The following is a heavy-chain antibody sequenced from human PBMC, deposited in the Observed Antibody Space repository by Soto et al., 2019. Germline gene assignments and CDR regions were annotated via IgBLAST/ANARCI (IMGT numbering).Heavy chain of an antibody. D-gene: IGHD3-3*01. J-gene: IGHJ6*03. CDR3: ARQSIFGGGTSHQKYYYYYMDV. Sequence: PSETLSLTCTVSGGSISSYYWSWIRQPPGKGLEWIGYIYYSGSTNYNPSLKSRVTISVDTSKNQFSLKLSSVTAADTAVYYCARQSIFGGGTSHQKYYYYYMDVWGKGTTVTVSS. CDR1: GGSISSYY. CDR2: IYYSGST. V-gene: IGHV4-59*01.